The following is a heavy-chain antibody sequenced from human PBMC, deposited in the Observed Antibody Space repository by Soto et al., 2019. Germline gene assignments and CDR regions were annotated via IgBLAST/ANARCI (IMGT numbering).Heavy chain of an antibody. D-gene: IGHD1-1*01. CDR2: IGSTNVK. V-gene: IGHV3-30*04. CDR1: GFTFSSFS. J-gene: IGHJ4*02. CDR3: AREVVTTKWYFDN. Sequence: GGSLRLSCRTSGFTFSSFSMHWFRQAPGKGLEWVAVIGSTNVKYYADSVKGRFTISRDNSQDTLYLQMDGLRPDDTGVYFCAREVVTTKWYFDNWGQGSLVTISS.